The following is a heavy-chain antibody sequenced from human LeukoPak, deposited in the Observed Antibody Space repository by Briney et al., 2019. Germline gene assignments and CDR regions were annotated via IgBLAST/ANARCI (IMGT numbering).Heavy chain of an antibody. D-gene: IGHD5-24*01. CDR2: IYNSGST. CDR1: GGSISSYH. J-gene: IGHJ1*01. V-gene: IGHV4-59*01. CDR3: ARKDGDG. Sequence: SETLSLTCTVSGGSISSYHWTWIRQPPGEGLEWIGHIYNSGSTNYNPSLRGRVTISLDTSKNQVSLKLSSVTAADTAMYYCARKDGDGWGQGPWSPSPQ.